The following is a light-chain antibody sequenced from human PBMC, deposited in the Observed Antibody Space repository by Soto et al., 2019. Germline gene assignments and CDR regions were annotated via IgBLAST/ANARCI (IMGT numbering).Light chain of an antibody. J-gene: IGKJ2*01. CDR3: QQSYSTPPT. V-gene: IGKV1-39*01. CDR1: QSISSY. Sequence: DIQMTQSPSSLSASVGDRVTITCRASQSISSYLNWYQQKPGKAPKPLIYAASNLQSGVPSRFSGSGSGTDFSLTISSLQPEDFAAYYCQQSYSTPPTFGQGTKLEIK. CDR2: AAS.